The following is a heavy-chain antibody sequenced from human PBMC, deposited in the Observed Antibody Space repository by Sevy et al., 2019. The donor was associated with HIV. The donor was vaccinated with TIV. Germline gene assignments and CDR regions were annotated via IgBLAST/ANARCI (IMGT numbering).Heavy chain of an antibody. Sequence: ASVKVSCKASGYTFTDYYIHWMRQAPGQGLEWMGWINPKSDAPLYAQKFQGRITMTTDTSTSTAYMELSRLRSDDTAMYFCARALYLDSIGYQSAYAFGIWAQGTMVTVSS. CDR1: GYTFTDYY. CDR2: INPKSDAP. J-gene: IGHJ3*02. V-gene: IGHV1-2*02. CDR3: ARALYLDSIGYQSAYAFGI. D-gene: IGHD3-22*01.